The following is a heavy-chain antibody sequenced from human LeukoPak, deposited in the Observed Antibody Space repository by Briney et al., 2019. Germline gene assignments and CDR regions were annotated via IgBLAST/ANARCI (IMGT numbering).Heavy chain of an antibody. CDR3: AKYPVAYTSGWYLDY. J-gene: IGHJ4*02. CDR1: GFTFSRNA. D-gene: IGHD6-19*01. V-gene: IGHV3-23*01. Sequence: PGGSLRLSCAASGFTFSRNAMNWLRQAPGKGLEWVSTISGSGGSTYYADSVKGRFTISRDNFKSTLYLQMNNLRAEDTALYYCAKYPVAYTSGWYLDYWGQGTLVTVSS. CDR2: ISGSGGST.